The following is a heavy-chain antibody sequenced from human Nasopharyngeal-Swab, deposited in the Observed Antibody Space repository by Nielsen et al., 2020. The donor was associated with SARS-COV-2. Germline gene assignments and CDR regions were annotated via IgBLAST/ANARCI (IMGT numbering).Heavy chain of an antibody. CDR1: GFTFSTYW. CDR2: IKEDGSEK. CDR3: ARVSGQTLGDC. J-gene: IGHJ4*02. Sequence: GESLKISCAASGFTFSTYWMSWVRQAPGKGLEWVANIKEDGSEKDYVDSVKGRFTISRDNARNSLYLQMHSLRPDDTAVYYCARVSGQTLGDCWGQGTLVTVSS. V-gene: IGHV3-7*01.